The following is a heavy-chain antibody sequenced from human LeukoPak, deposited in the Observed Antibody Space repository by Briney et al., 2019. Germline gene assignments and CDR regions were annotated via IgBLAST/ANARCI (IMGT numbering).Heavy chain of an antibody. J-gene: IGHJ4*02. CDR3: ARQRRYSSGWTNYFDY. D-gene: IGHD6-19*01. CDR1: GGSFSGYY. CDR2: INHSGST. V-gene: IGHV4-34*01. Sequence: SETLSLTCAVYGGSFSGYYWSWIRQPPGKGLEWIGEINHSGSTNYNPSLKSRVTISVDTSKNQFSLKLSSVTAADTAVYYCARQRRYSSGWTNYFDYWGQGTLVTVSS.